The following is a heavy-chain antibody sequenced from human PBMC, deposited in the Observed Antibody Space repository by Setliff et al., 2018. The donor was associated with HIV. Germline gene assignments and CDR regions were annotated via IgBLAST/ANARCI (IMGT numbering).Heavy chain of an antibody. CDR1: GGSISSGSYY. CDR2: IYTSGST. V-gene: IGHV4-61*02. D-gene: IGHD6-13*01. CDR3: ARAAAAGRPYYYYFGLDV. J-gene: IGHJ6*02. Sequence: SETLSLTCTVSGGSISSGSYYWSWIRQPAGKGLEWIGRIYTSGSTNYNPSLKSRVTMSVDTSKNQFSLRLTSVTAADTAVYFCARAAAAGRPYYYYFGLDVWGQGTTVTVSS.